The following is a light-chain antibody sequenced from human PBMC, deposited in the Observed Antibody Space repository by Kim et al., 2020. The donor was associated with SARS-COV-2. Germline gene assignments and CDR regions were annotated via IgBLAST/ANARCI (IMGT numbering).Light chain of an antibody. CDR1: QDISND. CDR2: AGS. V-gene: IGKV1-9*01. J-gene: IGKJ1*01. Sequence: ASLGDGVTNTSRASQDISNDLAWYQQNPRKAPELLIYAGSALESGVQSRFSGRGSGTEFTITISGLQPEDFANYFCQQFHIDPRTFGQGTKVDIK. CDR3: QQFHIDPRT.